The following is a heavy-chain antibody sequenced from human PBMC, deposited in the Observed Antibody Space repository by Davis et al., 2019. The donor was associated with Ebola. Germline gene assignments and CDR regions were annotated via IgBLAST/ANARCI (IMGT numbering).Heavy chain of an antibody. Sequence: SETLSLTCTVSGDSISSGGYCWTWIRQIPGKGLEWIGYIYHSGETAYNPSLKNRLSIAVDTSKNQFSLKLTSVTAADTAVYFCSRETILGVGIDFWGQGTLVTVSS. V-gene: IGHV4-31*03. CDR3: SRETILGVGIDF. J-gene: IGHJ4*02. CDR1: GDSISSGGYC. CDR2: IYHSGET. D-gene: IGHD3-3*01.